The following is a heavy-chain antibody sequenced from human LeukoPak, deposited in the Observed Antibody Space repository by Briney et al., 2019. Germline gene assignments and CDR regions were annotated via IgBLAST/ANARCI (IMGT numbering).Heavy chain of an antibody. J-gene: IGHJ4*02. D-gene: IGHD4-23*01. V-gene: IGHV4-34*01. Sequence: PSETLSLTCAVYGXSFSDYYWSWIRQPPGKGLEWIVEINHSGGTNYNPSLKSRVTISVDTSKNQFSLKLSSVTAADTAVYYCARLAVDDDFDYWGQGTLVTVSS. CDR1: GXSFSDYY. CDR3: ARLAVDDDFDY. CDR2: INHSGGT.